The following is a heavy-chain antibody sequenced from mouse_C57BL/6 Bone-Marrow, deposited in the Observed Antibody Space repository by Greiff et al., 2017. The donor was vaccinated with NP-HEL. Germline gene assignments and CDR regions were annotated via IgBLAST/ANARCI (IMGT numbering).Heavy chain of an antibody. V-gene: IGHV5-4*01. J-gene: IGHJ3*01. D-gene: IGHD2-2*01. CDR1: GFTFSSYA. CDR2: ISDGGSYT. CDR3: AREGYQAWFAY. Sequence: DVKLVESGGGLVKPGGSLKLSCAASGFTFSSYAMSWVRQTPEKRLEWVATISDGGSYTYYPDNVKGRFTISRDNAKNNLYLQMSHLKSEDTAMYYCAREGYQAWFAYWGQGTLVTVSA.